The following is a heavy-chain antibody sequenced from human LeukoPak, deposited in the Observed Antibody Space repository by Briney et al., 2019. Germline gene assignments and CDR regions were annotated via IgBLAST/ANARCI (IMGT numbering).Heavy chain of an antibody. CDR2: ISYDGSNK. Sequence: GRSLRLSCAASGFTFSSFGMHWVRQAPGKGLEWVAIISYDGSNKYHADSVKGRFTISRDNSKNTLYLQMNSLSPEDTAFYFCVREGTTFLLDWGQGTLVTVSS. CDR1: GFTFSSFG. J-gene: IGHJ4*02. D-gene: IGHD4-11*01. CDR3: VREGTTFLLD. V-gene: IGHV3-30*01.